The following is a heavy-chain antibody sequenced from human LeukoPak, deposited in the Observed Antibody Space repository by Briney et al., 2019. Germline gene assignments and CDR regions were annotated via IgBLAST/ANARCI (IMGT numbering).Heavy chain of an antibody. D-gene: IGHD5-24*01. Sequence: GGSLRLSCAVSGLTVSNIWMNWVRQAPGKGLEWVANIKQDGSKKSYVDSVKGRFTISRDNAKNSLYLQMNSLRAEDTAIYYCTRVGYIDEGIDYWGQGTLVTASS. CDR1: GLTVSNIW. J-gene: IGHJ4*02. CDR3: TRVGYIDEGIDY. V-gene: IGHV3-7*01. CDR2: IKQDGSKK.